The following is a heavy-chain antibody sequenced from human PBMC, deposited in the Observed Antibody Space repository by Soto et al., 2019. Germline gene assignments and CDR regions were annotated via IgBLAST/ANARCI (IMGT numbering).Heavy chain of an antibody. CDR2: VYYSGST. Sequence: QVQLQESGPGLVKPSETLSLTCSVSGGSISSHYWSWMRQPPGKGLQWIGYVYYSGSTNYNPSLKSRVTISLDTSRTQFSLRLNSVTAADTAVYYCARGYCSGGNCYSDRLPSYDFDYWGQGTLVTVSA. J-gene: IGHJ4*02. V-gene: IGHV4-59*11. CDR1: GGSISSHY. D-gene: IGHD2-15*01. CDR3: ARGYCSGGNCYSDRLPSYDFDY.